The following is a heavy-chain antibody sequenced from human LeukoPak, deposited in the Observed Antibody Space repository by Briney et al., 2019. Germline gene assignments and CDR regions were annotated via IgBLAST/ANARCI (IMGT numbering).Heavy chain of an antibody. Sequence: GGSLRLSCAASGFTFSSYAMSWVRQGPGKGLEWVSAISGSGGSTWYADSVKGRFTISRDNSKNTLYMQMNSLRVEDTAVYYCAKGGFCSAGSCYGGFDPWGQGTLVTVSS. CDR3: AKGGFCSAGSCYGGFDP. D-gene: IGHD2-15*01. CDR1: GFTFSSYA. CDR2: ISGSGGST. V-gene: IGHV3-23*01. J-gene: IGHJ5*02.